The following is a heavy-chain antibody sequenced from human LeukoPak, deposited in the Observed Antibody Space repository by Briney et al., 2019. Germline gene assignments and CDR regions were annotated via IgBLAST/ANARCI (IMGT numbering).Heavy chain of an antibody. CDR2: IYYSGST. CDR3: TRGSGWCIH. V-gene: IGHV4-59*08. Sequence: PSETLSLTCTVSGGSISNYYWSWIRQPPGKGLEWIGYIYYSGSTNYNPSLKSRVTISVDTSKNQFSLKLSSVTAADTAVYYCTRGSGWCIHWGQGTLVSVSS. J-gene: IGHJ4*02. D-gene: IGHD6-19*01. CDR1: GGSISNYY.